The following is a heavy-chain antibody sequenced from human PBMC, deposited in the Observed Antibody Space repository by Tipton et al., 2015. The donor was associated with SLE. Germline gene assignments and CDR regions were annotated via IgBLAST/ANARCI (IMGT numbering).Heavy chain of an antibody. J-gene: IGHJ6*03. Sequence: TLSLTCTVSGGSIRSYYWTWIRQPPGKRLEWIAYIYHSGITNYNPSLQSRVTISVDTSKNQFSLKLSSVTAADTAQYYCARINVPTAMDFYYYYMDVWGNGTTVTVSS. CDR2: IYHSGIT. V-gene: IGHV4-4*09. D-gene: IGHD2-2*01. CDR3: ARINVPTAMDFYYYYMDV. CDR1: GGSIRSYY.